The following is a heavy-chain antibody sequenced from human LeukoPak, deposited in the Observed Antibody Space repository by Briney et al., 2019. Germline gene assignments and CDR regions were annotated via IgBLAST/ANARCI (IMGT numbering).Heavy chain of an antibody. Sequence: SETLSLTCTVSGGSISSYYWSWIRQPPGKGLEWIGYIYYSGSTNYNPSLKSRVTISVDTSKNQFSLKLSSVTAADTAVYYCARDMGFTDLRARDYDSSGYYLRWFDPWGQGTLVTVSS. CDR2: IYYSGST. CDR1: GGSISSYY. D-gene: IGHD3-22*01. V-gene: IGHV4-59*12. J-gene: IGHJ5*02. CDR3: ARDMGFTDLRARDYDSSGYYLRWFDP.